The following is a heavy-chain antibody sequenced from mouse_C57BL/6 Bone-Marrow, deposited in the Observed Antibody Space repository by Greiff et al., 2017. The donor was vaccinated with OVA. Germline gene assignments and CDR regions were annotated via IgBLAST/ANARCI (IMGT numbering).Heavy chain of an antibody. Sequence: QVQLQQSGAELVRPGASVKMSCKASGYTFTSYNMHWVKQTPRRGLEWIGAIYPGNGDTSYNQKFKGKAKLTVDKSSSTAYMQLSSLTSEDSAVYFCARQTSDYGSYAMDYWGQGTSVTVSS. CDR1: GYTFTSYN. V-gene: IGHV1-12*01. CDR2: IYPGNGDT. D-gene: IGHD1-1*01. J-gene: IGHJ4*01. CDR3: ARQTSDYGSYAMDY.